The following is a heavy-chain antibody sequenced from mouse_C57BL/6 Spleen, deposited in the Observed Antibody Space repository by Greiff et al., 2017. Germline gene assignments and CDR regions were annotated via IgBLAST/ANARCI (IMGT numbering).Heavy chain of an antibody. D-gene: IGHD1-1*01. Sequence: VQLQQPGAELVRPGSSVKLSCKASGYTFTSYWMHWVKQRPIQGLEWIGNIDPSDSETHYNQKFKDKATLTVDKSSSTAYMQLSSLTSEDSAVYYCARDYGSSYGGGYFDYWGQGTTLTVSS. J-gene: IGHJ2*01. CDR1: GYTFTSYW. CDR2: IDPSDSET. V-gene: IGHV1-52*01. CDR3: ARDYGSSYGGGYFDY.